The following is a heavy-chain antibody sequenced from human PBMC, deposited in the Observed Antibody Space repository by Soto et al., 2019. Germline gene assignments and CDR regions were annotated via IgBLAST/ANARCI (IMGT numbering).Heavy chain of an antibody. CDR2: ISFDGSET. Sequence: VQLVESGGGVVLPGRSLRLSCEASGFTFRSYSMHWVRQAPGKGLEWVAVISFDGSETFYRDSVRGRFTVSRDNPKNTLYLQMYRVTAEDTAIYYCATPRGATGNLFDYWGQGT. J-gene: IGHJ4*02. CDR1: GFTFRSYS. CDR3: ATPRGATGNLFDY. D-gene: IGHD1-26*01. V-gene: IGHV3-30*03.